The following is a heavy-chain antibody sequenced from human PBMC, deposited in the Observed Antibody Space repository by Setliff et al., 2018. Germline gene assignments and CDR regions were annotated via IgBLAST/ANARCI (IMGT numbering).Heavy chain of an antibody. CDR3: LRLVRYCTKTACQATSGDEV. CDR2: ISAYNGKT. D-gene: IGHD2-8*01. V-gene: IGHV1-18*01. J-gene: IGHJ4*02. Sequence: ASVKVSCKASGYTLSNSILSWVRQAPGQGLEWVGWISAYNGKTYSAQKFQDRVTLTTHTSTNMGYLELRDLRSDDTAVYYCLRLVRYCTKTACQATSGDEVWGLGTRVTVSS. CDR1: GYTLSNSI.